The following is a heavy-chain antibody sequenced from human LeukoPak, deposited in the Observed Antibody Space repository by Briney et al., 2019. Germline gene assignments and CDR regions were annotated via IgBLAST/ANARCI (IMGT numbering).Heavy chain of an antibody. D-gene: IGHD1-1*01. J-gene: IGHJ6*02. Sequence: ASVKVSCKASGGTFSSYAISWVRQAPGQGLEWMGRIDPNNGGTSYAQKFQGRVTVTRDTSITTAYMEITSLRSDDTAVYYCASAVMYRYYYYYGLDVWGQGTTVTVSS. CDR2: IDPNNGGT. CDR1: GGTFSSYA. V-gene: IGHV1-2*06. CDR3: ASAVMYRYYYYYGLDV.